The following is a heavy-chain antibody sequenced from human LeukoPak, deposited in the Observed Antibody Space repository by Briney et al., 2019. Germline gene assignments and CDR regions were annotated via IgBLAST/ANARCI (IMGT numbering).Heavy chain of an antibody. J-gene: IGHJ5*02. CDR1: GYSFTSYW. D-gene: IGHD3-22*01. Sequence: GESLKISCKGSGYSFTSYWIGWVRQMPGKGLEWMGIIYPGDSDTRYSPSSQGQVTISADKSISTAYLQWSSLKASDTAMYYCARRERYYDSSGYYYDWFDPWGQGTLVTVSS. CDR2: IYPGDSDT. V-gene: IGHV5-51*01. CDR3: ARRERYYDSSGYYYDWFDP.